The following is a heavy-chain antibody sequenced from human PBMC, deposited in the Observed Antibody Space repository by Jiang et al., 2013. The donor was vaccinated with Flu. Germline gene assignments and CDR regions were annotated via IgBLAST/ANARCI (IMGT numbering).Heavy chain of an antibody. CDR3: VRDRWAYYDSSGYDY. CDR2: ISAGRGNT. Sequence: GAEVKKPGASVKVSCKTSDDDFNTFDISWVRQAPGQGLEWMGWISAGRGNTNYAQKLQGRVTMTTDTSTSTAYMELRSLRSDDTAVYYCVRDRWAYYDSSGYDYWGQGTLVTVSS. V-gene: IGHV1-18*01. J-gene: IGHJ4*02. CDR1: DDDFNTFD. D-gene: IGHD3-22*01.